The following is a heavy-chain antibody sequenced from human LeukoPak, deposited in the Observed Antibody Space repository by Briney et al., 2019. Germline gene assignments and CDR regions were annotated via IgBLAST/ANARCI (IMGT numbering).Heavy chain of an antibody. V-gene: IGHV1-8*03. J-gene: IGHJ5*02. Sequence: GASVKVSCKASGYTFTSYDINWVRQATGQGLEWMGWMNPNSGNTGYAQKFQGRVTITRNTSISTAYMELSSLRSEDTAVYYCATGMQTGIAVALYRDNWFDPWGQGTLVTVSS. CDR3: ATGMQTGIAVALYRDNWFDP. D-gene: IGHD6-19*01. CDR1: GYTFTSYD. CDR2: MNPNSGNT.